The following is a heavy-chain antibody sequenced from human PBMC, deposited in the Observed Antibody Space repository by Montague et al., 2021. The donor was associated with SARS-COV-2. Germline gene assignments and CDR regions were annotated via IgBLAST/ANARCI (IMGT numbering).Heavy chain of an antibody. CDR3: ARAPMVRGVSPPQIALDI. Sequence: YRRISCAASGFTFSSYAMHWVRQAPGKGLEYVSGIINNGGTTYYANSVKGRFTISRDNSENTLYLQMGSLRGEDMAVYYCARAPMVRGVSPPQIALDIWGRGTMVTVSS. CDR1: GFTFSSYA. J-gene: IGHJ3*02. CDR2: IINNGGTT. D-gene: IGHD3-10*01. V-gene: IGHV3-64*01.